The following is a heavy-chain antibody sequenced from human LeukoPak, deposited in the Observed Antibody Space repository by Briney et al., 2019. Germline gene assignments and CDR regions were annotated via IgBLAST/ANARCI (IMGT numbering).Heavy chain of an antibody. V-gene: IGHV4-59*08. D-gene: IGHD3-9*01. Sequence: SETLSLTCTVSGDSISSYYWSWIRQPPGKGLEWSGYIYYSGSTKYNPSLKSRVTISVDTSKNQFSLRLSSVTAADTAVYYCARLRYDILTGCFDYWGQGTLVTVSS. J-gene: IGHJ4*02. CDR1: GDSISSYY. CDR2: IYYSGST. CDR3: ARLRYDILTGCFDY.